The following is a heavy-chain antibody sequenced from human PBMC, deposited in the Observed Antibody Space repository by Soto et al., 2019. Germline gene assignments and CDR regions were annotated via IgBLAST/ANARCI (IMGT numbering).Heavy chain of an antibody. CDR1: GYTFTSYY. D-gene: IGHD6-6*01. Sequence: ASVKVSCKASGYTFTSYYMHWVRQAPGQGLEWMGIINPSGGSTSYAQKLQGRVTMTRDTSTSTVYMELSSLRSEDTAVYYCARGSIAARSGWWFDPWGQGTLVTVSS. CDR3: ARGSIAARSGWWFDP. V-gene: IGHV1-46*01. CDR2: INPSGGST. J-gene: IGHJ5*02.